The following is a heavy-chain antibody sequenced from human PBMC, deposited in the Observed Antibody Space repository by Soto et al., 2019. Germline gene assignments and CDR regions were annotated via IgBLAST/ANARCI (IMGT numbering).Heavy chain of an antibody. CDR2: IYYSGST. CDR3: AREVERGYDFWSGYLNWFDP. CDR1: GGSISSYY. Sequence: PSETLSLTCTVSGGSISSYYWSWIRQPPGKGLEWIGYIYYSGSTNYNPSLKSRVTISVDTSKNQFSLKLSSVTAADTAVYYCAREVERGYDFWSGYLNWFDPWGQGTLVTVSS. D-gene: IGHD3-3*01. V-gene: IGHV4-59*01. J-gene: IGHJ5*02.